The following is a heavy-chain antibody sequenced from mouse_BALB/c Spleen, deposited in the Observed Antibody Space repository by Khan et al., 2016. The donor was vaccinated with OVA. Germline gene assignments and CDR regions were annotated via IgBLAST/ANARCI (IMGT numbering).Heavy chain of an antibody. V-gene: IGHV1S41*01. D-gene: IGHD1-1*01. J-gene: IGHJ4*01. CDR2: IAPGSGST. CDR3: ARENYYGSSCYAMDY. Sequence: DLVKPGASVKLSCKASGYTFTSYWINWIKQRPGQGLEWIGRIAPGSGSTDYNEMFKGKATLTVDTSSSTVYIQLSSLSSEDSAVYFCARENYYGSSCYAMDYWGQGTSDTVSS. CDR1: GYTFTSYW.